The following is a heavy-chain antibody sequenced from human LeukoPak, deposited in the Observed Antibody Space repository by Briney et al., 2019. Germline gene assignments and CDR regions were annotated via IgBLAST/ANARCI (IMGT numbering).Heavy chain of an antibody. CDR3: ARDRYYVVDY. CDR1: GFTFSSHG. D-gene: IGHD3-10*01. J-gene: IGHJ4*02. CDR2: ISPSGGIT. Sequence: GGTLRLSCAASGFTFSSHGMNWVRQAPGKGLEWVSGISPSGGITYYTDSVKGRFTISRDNSKNTVSLQMNSLRGEDTAVYYCARDRYYVVDYWGQGTLVTVSS. V-gene: IGHV3-23*01.